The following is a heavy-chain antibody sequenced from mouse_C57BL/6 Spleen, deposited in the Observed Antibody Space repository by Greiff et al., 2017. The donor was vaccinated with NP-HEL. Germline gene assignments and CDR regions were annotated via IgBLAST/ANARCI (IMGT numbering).Heavy chain of an antibody. CDR2: IDPETGGT. Sequence: QVQLKESGAELVRPGASVTLSCKASGYTFTDYEMHWVKQTPVHGLEWIGAIDPETGGTAYNQKFKGKAILTADKSSSTAYMELRSLTSEDSAVYYCTRRGMSHWGQGTSVTVSS. D-gene: IGHD2-10*02. V-gene: IGHV1-15*01. J-gene: IGHJ4*01. CDR3: TRRGMSH. CDR1: GYTFTDYE.